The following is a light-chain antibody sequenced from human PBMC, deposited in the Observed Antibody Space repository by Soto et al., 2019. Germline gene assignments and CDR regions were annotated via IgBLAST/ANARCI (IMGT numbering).Light chain of an antibody. CDR1: QGIAPY. Sequence: DVQMTQSPSSLSAFVGDRVTITCRASQGIAPYLAWFQQKPGKVPKLLIYATSTLQSGVPSRFSGSGSGTDFTLTIHRLQPEDVGTYYWQKYNSAPLTFGGGTKVEIK. CDR2: ATS. CDR3: QKYNSAPLT. V-gene: IGKV1-27*01. J-gene: IGKJ4*01.